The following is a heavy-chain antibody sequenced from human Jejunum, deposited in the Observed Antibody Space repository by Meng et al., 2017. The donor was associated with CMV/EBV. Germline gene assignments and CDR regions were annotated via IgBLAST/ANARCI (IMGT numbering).Heavy chain of an antibody. CDR2: TYYRTKRRYN. V-gene: IGHV6-1*01. J-gene: IGHJ4*02. CDR3: ARGDRNGHYFDF. CDR1: ADHVASHSAA. D-gene: IGHD3-22*01. Sequence: ADHVASHSAAWHGTRQSPSGGLEWRARTYYRTKRRYNDDAVSLRGRITMNGDAAKHHFSLQLSSVAHEGAAVYYCARGDRNGHYFDFWGQGALVTVSS.